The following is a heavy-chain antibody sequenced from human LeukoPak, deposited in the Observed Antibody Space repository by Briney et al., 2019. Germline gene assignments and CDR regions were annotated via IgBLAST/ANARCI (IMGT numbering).Heavy chain of an antibody. D-gene: IGHD3-10*01. CDR2: VNAGNGNT. CDR1: GYTFTSYA. CDR3: ARYGSGNTDFDY. Sequence: ASVKVSCKASGYTFTSYAMHWVRQAPGQRLEWMGWVNAGNGNTKYSQKFQGRVTITRDTSASTAYMELSSLRSEDTAVYYCARYGSGNTDFDYWGQGTLVTVSS. J-gene: IGHJ4*02. V-gene: IGHV1-3*01.